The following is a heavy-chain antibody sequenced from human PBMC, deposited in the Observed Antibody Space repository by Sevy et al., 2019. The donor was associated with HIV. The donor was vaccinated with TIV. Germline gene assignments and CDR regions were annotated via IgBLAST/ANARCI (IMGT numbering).Heavy chain of an antibody. CDR2: ISGSGGST. D-gene: IGHD3-22*01. J-gene: IGHJ4*02. V-gene: IGHV3-23*01. CDR3: AKHLYDSSGHHPGLSFDY. Sequence: GESLKISCAASGFTFSSYAMSWVRQAPGKGLEWVSAISGSGGSTYYADSVKGRFTISRDNSKNTLYLQMNSLRAEDTAVYYCAKHLYDSSGHHPGLSFDYWGQGTLVTVSS. CDR1: GFTFSSYA.